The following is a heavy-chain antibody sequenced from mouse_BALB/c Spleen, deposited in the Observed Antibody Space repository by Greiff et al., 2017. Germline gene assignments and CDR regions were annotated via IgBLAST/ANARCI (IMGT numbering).Heavy chain of an antibody. CDR3: ARWGDYAMDY. CDR2: ISYSGST. CDR1: GYSFTSYYA. Sequence: VQLKESGPGLVKPSQSLSLSCTATGYSFTSYYAWYWIRQLPGNKLGWMGDISYSGSTSYNPSLKSRISINRDTTKNQFFLQLNSVTTEDTATYYCARWGDYAMDYWGQGTSVTVSS. J-gene: IGHJ4*01. V-gene: IGHV3-2*02.